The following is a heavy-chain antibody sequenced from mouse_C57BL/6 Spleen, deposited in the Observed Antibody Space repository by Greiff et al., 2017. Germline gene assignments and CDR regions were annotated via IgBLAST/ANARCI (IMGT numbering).Heavy chain of an antibody. V-gene: IGHV3-6*01. CDR1: GYSITSGYY. CDR2: ISYDGSN. D-gene: IGHD1-1*01. J-gene: IGHJ2*01. CDR3: ARDYGSLYFDY. Sequence: EVQLQESGPGLVKPSQSLSLTCSVTGYSITSGYYWNWIRQFPGNKLEWMGYISYDGSNNYNPSLKNRISITRDTSKNQFFLKLNSVTTEDTATYYCARDYGSLYFDYWGQGTTLTVSS.